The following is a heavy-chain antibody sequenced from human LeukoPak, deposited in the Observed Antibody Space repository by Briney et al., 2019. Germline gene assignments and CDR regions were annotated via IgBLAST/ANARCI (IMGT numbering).Heavy chain of an antibody. J-gene: IGHJ4*02. V-gene: IGHV3-21*01. Sequence: AGGSLRLSCAGSGFTFSSYSMNWVRQAPGKGLKWVSSISSSSSYIYYAVSVKGRFTISRDNAKNSLYLQMNSLRAEDTAVYYCARGRYYYDSSGYPTPGYWGQGTLVTVSS. CDR2: ISSSSSYI. CDR3: ARGRYYYDSSGYPTPGY. CDR1: GFTFSSYS. D-gene: IGHD3-22*01.